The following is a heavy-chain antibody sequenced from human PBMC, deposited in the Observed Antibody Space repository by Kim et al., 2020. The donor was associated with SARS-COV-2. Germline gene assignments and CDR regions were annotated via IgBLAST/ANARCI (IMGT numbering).Heavy chain of an antibody. J-gene: IGHJ6*02. V-gene: IGHV7-4-1*02. CDR1: GYTFTNYA. D-gene: IGHD6-19*01. CDR2: MNSNTGTP. Sequence: ASVKVSCKASGYTFTNYAIHWVRQAPGQGLEWVGWMNSNTGTPAYAPGFTDRFVFSLDTSVSTAYLQFSSLKAEDTAVYYCARDGGSGWYRLVWGQGTTVIVSS. CDR3: ARDGGSGWYRLV.